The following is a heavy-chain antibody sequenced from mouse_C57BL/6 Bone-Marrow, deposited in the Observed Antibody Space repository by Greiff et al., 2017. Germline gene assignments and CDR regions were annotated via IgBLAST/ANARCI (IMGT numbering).Heavy chain of an antibody. CDR3: ASHYYGYDVCDWYLDV. J-gene: IGHJ1*03. CDR1: GYTFTDYY. D-gene: IGHD2-2*01. V-gene: IGHV1-75*01. CDR2: ICPGSGST. Sequence: QVQLQQSGPELVKPGASVKISCKASGYTFTDYYINWVQQRPGQGLEWIGWICPGSGSTYYNEKFKGKATLTVDKSSSTAYMLRSSLTSEDSAVYFCASHYYGYDVCDWYLDVWGTGTTVTVSS.